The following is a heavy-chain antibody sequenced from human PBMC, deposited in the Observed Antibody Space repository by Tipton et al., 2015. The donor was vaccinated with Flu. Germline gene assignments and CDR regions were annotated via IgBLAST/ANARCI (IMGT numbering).Heavy chain of an antibody. CDR3: ASGDFWSGYYTDY. V-gene: IGHV3-48*03. D-gene: IGHD3-3*01. J-gene: IGHJ4*02. CDR1: GFTFSSYE. Sequence: QLVQSGGGLVQPGGSLRLSCAASGFTFSSYEMNWVRQAPGKGLEWVSYISSSGSTIYYADSVKGRFTISRDNAKNSLYLQMNSLRADDTAVYYCASGDFWSGYYTDYWGQGTLVTVSS. CDR2: ISSSGSTI.